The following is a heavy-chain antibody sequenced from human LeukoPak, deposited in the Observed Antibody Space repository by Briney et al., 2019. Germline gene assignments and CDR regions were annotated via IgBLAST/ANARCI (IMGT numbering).Heavy chain of an antibody. V-gene: IGHV1-2*02. CDR1: GYTFTGYY. CDR2: INPNSGGT. D-gene: IGHD2-8*01. J-gene: IGHJ5*02. Sequence: ASVKVSCKASGYTFTGYYMHWVRQAPGQGLEWMGWINPNSGGTNYAQKFQGRVTMTRDASISTAYMELSRLRSDDTAVYYCARDPPYCTNGVCYLFDPWGQGTLVTDSS. CDR3: ARDPPYCTNGVCYLFDP.